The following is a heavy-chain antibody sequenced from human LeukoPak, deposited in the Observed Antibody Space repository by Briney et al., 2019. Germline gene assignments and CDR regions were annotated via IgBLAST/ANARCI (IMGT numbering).Heavy chain of an antibody. D-gene: IGHD2-2*01. CDR2: IIPIFGTA. J-gene: IGHJ4*02. Sequence: SVKVSCKASGGTFSSYAISWVRQAPGQGLEWMGGIIPIFGTANYAQKFQGRVTITADESTSTAYMELSSLRSEDTAVYYCASHLGYCSSTSCYSEYYFGYWGQGTLVTVSS. CDR3: ASHLGYCSSTSCYSEYYFGY. V-gene: IGHV1-69*01. CDR1: GGTFSSYA.